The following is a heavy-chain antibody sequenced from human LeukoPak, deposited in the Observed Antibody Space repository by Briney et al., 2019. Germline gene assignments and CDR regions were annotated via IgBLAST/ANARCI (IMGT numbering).Heavy chain of an antibody. J-gene: IGHJ3*02. V-gene: IGHV3-48*01. D-gene: IGHD1-1*01. CDR1: GFTFSSYT. CDR3: ARGNNHDAFDI. Sequence: PGGSLRLSCAASGFTFSSYTMNWVRQTPGKGLEWVSYITSSSSTIYYADSVKGRFTISRDNAKNSLYLQMNSLRAEDTTVCYCARGNNHDAFDIWGQGTMVTVSS. CDR2: ITSSSSTI.